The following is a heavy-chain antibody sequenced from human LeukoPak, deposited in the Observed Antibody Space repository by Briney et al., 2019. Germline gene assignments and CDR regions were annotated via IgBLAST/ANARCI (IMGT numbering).Heavy chain of an antibody. CDR2: IYHSGST. D-gene: IGHD2-2*01. Sequence: PSGTLSLTCAVSGGSISNSNWWSWVRQPPGKGLEWIGEIYHSGSTNYNPSLKSRVTISVDKSKNQFSLKLSSVTAADTAVYYCAREGIGYCSSTSCYDLRGMDVWGQGTTVTVSS. CDR3: AREGIGYCSSTSCYDLRGMDV. J-gene: IGHJ6*02. CDR1: GGSISNSNW. V-gene: IGHV4-4*02.